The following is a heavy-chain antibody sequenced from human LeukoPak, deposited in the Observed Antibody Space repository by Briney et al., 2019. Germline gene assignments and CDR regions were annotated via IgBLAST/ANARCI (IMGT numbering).Heavy chain of an antibody. Sequence: GSLKVSCKASAYTFTSYGISWVRQAPGQGLEWMGWINAYNDNTNYAQKLQGRVTMTTDTSTSTAYMELRSLRSDDTAVYYCARASGSYPNPVDYWGQGTLVTVSS. CDR3: ARASGSYPNPVDY. D-gene: IGHD1-26*01. V-gene: IGHV1-18*01. J-gene: IGHJ4*02. CDR1: AYTFTSYG. CDR2: INAYNDNT.